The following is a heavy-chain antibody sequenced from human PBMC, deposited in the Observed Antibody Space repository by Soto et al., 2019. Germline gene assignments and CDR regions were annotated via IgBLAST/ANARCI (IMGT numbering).Heavy chain of an antibody. J-gene: IGHJ4*02. D-gene: IGHD1-1*01. Sequence: EVQLVESGGGLVQPGGSLRLSCAASGFTFSSYSMNWVRQAPGKGLEGVSYISSSSSTIYYADSVKGRFTISRDNAKNSLYLQRNSLRAEDTAVYYCARRGRRRGGDYWGQGTLVTVSS. CDR1: GFTFSSYS. CDR3: ARRGRRRGGDY. V-gene: IGHV3-48*01. CDR2: ISSSSSTI.